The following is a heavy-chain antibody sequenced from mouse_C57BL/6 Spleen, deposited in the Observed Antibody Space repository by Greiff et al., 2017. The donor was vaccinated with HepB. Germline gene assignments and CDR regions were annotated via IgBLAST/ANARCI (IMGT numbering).Heavy chain of an antibody. V-gene: IGHV1-64*01. CDR3: ARDSSGLAWFAY. CDR1: GYTFTSYW. CDR2: IHPNSGST. Sequence: VQLQQPGAELVKPGASVKLSCKASGYTFTSYWMHWVKQRPGQGLEWIGMIHPNSGSTNYNEKFKGKATLTVDKSSSTAYMQLSSLTSEDSAVYYCARDSSGLAWFAYWGQGTLVTVSA. D-gene: IGHD3-2*02. J-gene: IGHJ3*01.